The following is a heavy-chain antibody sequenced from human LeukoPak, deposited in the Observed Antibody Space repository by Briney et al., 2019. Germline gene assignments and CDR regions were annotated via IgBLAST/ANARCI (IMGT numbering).Heavy chain of an antibody. V-gene: IGHV3-23*01. D-gene: IGHD3-22*01. Sequence: GGSLRLSCAASGFTFSSYAMSWVRQAPGKGLEWVSDISGSGGSTYYADSVKGRFTISRDNSKNTLYLQMNSLRAEDTAVYYCAKDFPYYDSSAYFDYWGQGTLVTVSS. CDR1: GFTFSSYA. CDR3: AKDFPYYDSSAYFDY. J-gene: IGHJ4*02. CDR2: ISGSGGST.